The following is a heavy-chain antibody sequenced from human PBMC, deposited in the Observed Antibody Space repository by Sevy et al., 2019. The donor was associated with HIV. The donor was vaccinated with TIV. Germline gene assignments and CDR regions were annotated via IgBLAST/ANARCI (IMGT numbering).Heavy chain of an antibody. CDR2: ISGSDHTI. Sequence: GESLKISCAASGFTFSDFYMSWIRQAPGKGLEWISYISGSDHTIYYADSVKGRFTTSRDNDKNSLYLQMNSLRAEDTAVYYCARDHVKDGDLGDYYYFAMDLWGQGTTVTVSS. J-gene: IGHJ6*02. V-gene: IGHV3-11*01. CDR3: ARDHVKDGDLGDYYYFAMDL. CDR1: GFTFSDFY. D-gene: IGHD4-17*01.